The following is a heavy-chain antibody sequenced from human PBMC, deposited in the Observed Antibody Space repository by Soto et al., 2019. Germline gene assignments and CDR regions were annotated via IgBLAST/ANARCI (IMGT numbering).Heavy chain of an antibody. D-gene: IGHD6-13*01. J-gene: IGHJ3*02. CDR2: INSSGGHT. V-gene: IGHV1-46*01. Sequence: QMQLVQAGAEGEKTGASVKVSCKASGYTFTRHYIHWVRHAPGQGLEWMGIINSSGGHTDYAQKFQVRVALISDTSTSTVYMELSSLRSEDTAVYYCARDLLAAGSDALDIWGQGTMVTVSS. CDR3: ARDLLAAGSDALDI. CDR1: GYTFTRHY.